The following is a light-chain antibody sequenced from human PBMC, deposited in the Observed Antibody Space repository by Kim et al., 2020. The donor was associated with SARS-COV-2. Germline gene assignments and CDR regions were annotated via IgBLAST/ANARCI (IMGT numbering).Light chain of an antibody. Sequence: VTSSCTGSSTNIGAGYDVNWYQQVPGTAPKLLIYGDDIRPSGVPDRFSGSKSVTSATLAITGLQAEDESDYYCQSFDTSLSGFVVFGGGTQLTVL. V-gene: IGLV1-40*01. CDR3: QSFDTSLSGFVV. CDR1: STNIGAGYD. J-gene: IGLJ2*01. CDR2: GDD.